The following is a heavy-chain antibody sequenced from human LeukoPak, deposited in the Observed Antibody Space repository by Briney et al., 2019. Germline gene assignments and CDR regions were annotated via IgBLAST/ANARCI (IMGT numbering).Heavy chain of an antibody. D-gene: IGHD3-3*01. CDR2: IYPGDSDT. CDR1: GYSFSSYW. Sequence: PGASLKISCKGSGYSFSSYWICFVRQMAGKGVWWVGIIYPGDSDTRYSPSFQGQVTISADKSISTAYLQSSSLKASDTAIYYCARHTRDFVDYWGQGTLVTVSS. CDR3: ARHTRDFVDY. J-gene: IGHJ4*02. V-gene: IGHV5-51*01.